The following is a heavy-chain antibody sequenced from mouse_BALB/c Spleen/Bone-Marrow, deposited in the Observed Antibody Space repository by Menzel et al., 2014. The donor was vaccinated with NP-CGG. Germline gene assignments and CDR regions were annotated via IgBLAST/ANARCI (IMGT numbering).Heavy chain of an antibody. V-gene: IGHV1-67*01. J-gene: IGHJ3*01. CDR1: GYTFTDYA. CDR2: ISTYSGNT. D-gene: IGHD2-4*01. CDR3: ARGIYYDSTWFAY. Sequence: VKPQESGPELVRPGVSVKISCKGSGYTFTDYAMHWVKQSHAKSLEWIGVISTYSGNTNYNQKFKGKATMTVDKSSSTAYMELARLTTEDSAIYYCARGIYYDSTWFAYWGQGTLVTVSA.